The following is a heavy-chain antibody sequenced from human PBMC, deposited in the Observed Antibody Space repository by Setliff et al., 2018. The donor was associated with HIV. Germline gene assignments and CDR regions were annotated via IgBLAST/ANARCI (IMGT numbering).Heavy chain of an antibody. J-gene: IGHJ5*02. CDR3: ARRVGSVGIQLPES. CDR2: MNPNSGNT. D-gene: IGHD5-18*01. CDR1: GYTFTSYD. Sequence: ASVKVSCKASGYTFTSYDINWVRQATGQGLEWMGWMNPNSGNTGYAQKFQGRVTMTRNTSISTAYMELSSLRSEDTAVYYCARRVGSVGIQLPESWGQGTLVTVSS. V-gene: IGHV1-8*02.